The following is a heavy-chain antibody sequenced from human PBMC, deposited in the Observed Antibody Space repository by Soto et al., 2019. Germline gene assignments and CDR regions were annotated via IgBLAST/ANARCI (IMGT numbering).Heavy chain of an antibody. Sequence: ASVKVSCKASGYTFTSYDINWVRQATGQGLEWMGWMNPNSGNTGYAQKLQGRVTMTRNTSISTAYMELSSLRSEDTAVYYCARGRRSPYIFWFDPWGQGTLVTVSS. D-gene: IGHD2-21*01. CDR2: MNPNSGNT. CDR1: GYTFTSYD. CDR3: ARGRRSPYIFWFDP. V-gene: IGHV1-8*01. J-gene: IGHJ5*02.